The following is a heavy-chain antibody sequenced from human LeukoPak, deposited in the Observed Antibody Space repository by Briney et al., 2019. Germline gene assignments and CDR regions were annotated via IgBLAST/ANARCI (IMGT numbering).Heavy chain of an antibody. J-gene: IGHJ4*02. CDR3: SREWGNGNDLRPDS. Sequence: GGSLRLSCTSSGFTFRGFAVSWFRQAPGKGLEWIGFIRSSIYGGTPKAAASVKGRFIFSRDDSKGVAYLRMNSLKTDDTAVYYCSREWGNGNDLRPDSWGQGTLVTVSS. CDR1: GFTFRGFA. CDR2: IRSSIYGGTP. D-gene: IGHD1-1*01. V-gene: IGHV3-49*03.